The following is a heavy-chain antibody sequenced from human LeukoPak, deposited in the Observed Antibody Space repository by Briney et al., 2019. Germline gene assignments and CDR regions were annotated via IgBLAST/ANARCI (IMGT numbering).Heavy chain of an antibody. D-gene: IGHD2-2*01. J-gene: IGHJ6*02. V-gene: IGHV3-21*01. Sequence: GGSLRLSCAASGFTFSSYSMKWVRQAPGKGLEWVSSISSSSSYIYYADSVKGRFTISRDNAKNSLYLQMNSLRAEDTAVYYCARELGGSTSCDGMDVWGQGTTVTVSS. CDR3: ARELGGSTSCDGMDV. CDR1: GFTFSSYS. CDR2: ISSSSSYI.